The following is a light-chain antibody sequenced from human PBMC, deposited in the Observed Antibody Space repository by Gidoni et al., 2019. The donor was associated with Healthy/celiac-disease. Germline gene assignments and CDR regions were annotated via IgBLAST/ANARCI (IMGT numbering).Light chain of an antibody. V-gene: IGLV1-44*01. J-gene: IGLJ3*02. CDR1: SSNIGSNT. CDR2: SNN. Sequence: QSVLTQPPSASGTPGPRVTISCSGSSSNIGSNTVNWYQQLPGTAPILLIYSNNQRPSGVPDRFSGSKSGTSASLAISGLQSEDEADYYCAAWDDSLNGLWVFGGGTKLTVL. CDR3: AAWDDSLNGLWV.